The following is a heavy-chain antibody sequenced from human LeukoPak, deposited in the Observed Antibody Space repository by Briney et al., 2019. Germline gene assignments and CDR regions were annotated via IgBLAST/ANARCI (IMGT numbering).Heavy chain of an antibody. CDR2: ITNSDGGGGT. J-gene: IGHJ4*02. CDR1: GFAFGNYA. V-gene: IGHV3-23*01. Sequence: QPGRSRTLSCAASGFAFGNYAMTWVRQAPGKGLEWVSSITNSDGGGGTYYADSVEGRFTISRDNSKNTLYLQMNSLRAEDRAVFYCARLRGWPWLIDYWGQGTLVTVSS. D-gene: IGHD5-12*01. CDR3: ARLRGWPWLIDY.